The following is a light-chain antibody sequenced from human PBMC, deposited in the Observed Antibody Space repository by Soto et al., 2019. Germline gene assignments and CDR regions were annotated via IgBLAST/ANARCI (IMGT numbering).Light chain of an antibody. V-gene: IGKV1-6*01. Sequence: AIQMTQSPSSLSASVGDRVTITCRASQGIRNDLGWYQQKPGKAPELLIYAASYLGNGVPSRFSGSGSGTYFLPTSMSLQAEDFATYCGQQSVTAARVFGGGTMV. J-gene: IGKJ4*01. CDR1: QGIRND. CDR3: QQSVTAARV. CDR2: AAS.